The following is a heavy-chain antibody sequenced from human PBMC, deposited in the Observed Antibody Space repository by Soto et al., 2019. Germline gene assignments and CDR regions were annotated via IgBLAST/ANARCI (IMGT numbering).Heavy chain of an antibody. J-gene: IGHJ4*02. Sequence: QVQLQESGPGLMKPSGTLSLTCAVSVGSISTNWWSWVRQPPGKGLEWIGEIYHSGRTNYNPSLENRVTMSVDKSQNPLSLILNSVTAADTAVYYCARHIAVSGTRGFDFWGQGTLVTVSS. D-gene: IGHD6-19*01. CDR2: IYHSGRT. CDR1: VGSISTNW. V-gene: IGHV4-4*02. CDR3: ARHIAVSGTRGFDF.